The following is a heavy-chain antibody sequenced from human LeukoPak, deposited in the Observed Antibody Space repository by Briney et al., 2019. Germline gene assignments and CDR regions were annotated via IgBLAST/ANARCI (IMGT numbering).Heavy chain of an antibody. CDR2: INTDGRVT. V-gene: IGHV3-74*01. CDR3: AIVGEVGKYYFDY. CDR1: GFTFSRYW. J-gene: IGHJ4*02. D-gene: IGHD4-17*01. Sequence: GGSPRLSCAASGFTFSRYWMQWVRQTPGKGLGWVSRINTDGRVTTHADSVKGRFTISRDKSKNTLYMQMKRLRAEDTAVYNCAIVGEVGKYYFDYSGQGTLVTVSA.